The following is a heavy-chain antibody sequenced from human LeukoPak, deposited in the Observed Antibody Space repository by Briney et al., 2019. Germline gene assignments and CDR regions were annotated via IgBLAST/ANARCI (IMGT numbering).Heavy chain of an antibody. J-gene: IGHJ4*02. D-gene: IGHD7-27*01. CDR2: IRGDAGST. CDR3: ARVWAWGSGNYFDN. V-gene: IGHV3-20*04. Sequence: GGSPRLSCAASGFTFDAFGMTWVRQAPGKGLEWVSAIRGDAGSTGYADSVKGRFTISRDNAKNSLYLQMNSLRVEDTAFYCARVWAWGSGNYFDNWGQGTLVTVSS. CDR1: GFTFDAFG.